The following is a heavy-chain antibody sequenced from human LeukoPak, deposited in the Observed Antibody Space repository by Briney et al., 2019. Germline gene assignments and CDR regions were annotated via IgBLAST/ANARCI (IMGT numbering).Heavy chain of an antibody. V-gene: IGHV4-34*01. D-gene: IGHD3-3*01. Sequence: PSETLSLTCAVYGGSFSGYYWSWIRQPPGKGLESIGEIKHSGSTNYNPSLKSRVTISVDTSKNQFSLKLSSVTAADTAVYYCARWGRITISGVVIKTYNWFDPWGQGTLVTVSS. CDR1: GGSFSGYY. CDR3: ARWGRITISGVVIKTYNWFDP. CDR2: IKHSGST. J-gene: IGHJ5*02.